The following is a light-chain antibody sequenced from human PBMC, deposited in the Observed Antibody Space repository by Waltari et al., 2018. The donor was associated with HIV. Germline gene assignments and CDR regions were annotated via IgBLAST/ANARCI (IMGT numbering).Light chain of an antibody. Sequence: QSALTQPASVSGSPGQSITISCTGTCSDVGSYNLVSWYQQHPGKAPKLMISEVNKRPSGVSNRFSGSKSGNTASLTISGLQAEDEADYYCSSYATAGTYVLFGGGTKLTVL. V-gene: IGLV2-23*02. J-gene: IGLJ2*01. CDR2: EVN. CDR1: CSDVGSYNL. CDR3: SSYATAGTYVL.